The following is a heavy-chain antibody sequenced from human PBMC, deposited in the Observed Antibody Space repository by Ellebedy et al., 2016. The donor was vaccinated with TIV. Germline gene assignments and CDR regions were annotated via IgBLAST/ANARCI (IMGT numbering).Heavy chain of an antibody. V-gene: IGHV4-34*01. J-gene: IGHJ5*02. D-gene: IGHD3-3*01. CDR3: ARGWGTIFGVVILNGNWLDP. Sequence: GSLRLXCTVSGGSISSYYWSWIRQPPGKGLEWIGEINHSGSTNYNPSLKSRVTISVDTSKNQFSLKLSSVTAADTAVYYCARGWGTIFGVVILNGNWLDPWGQGTMVTVSS. CDR1: GGSISSYY. CDR2: INHSGST.